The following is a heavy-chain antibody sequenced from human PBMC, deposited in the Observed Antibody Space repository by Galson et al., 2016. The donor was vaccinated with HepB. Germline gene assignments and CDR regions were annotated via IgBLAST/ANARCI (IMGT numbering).Heavy chain of an antibody. CDR3: ARVFGELLEYSPLDY. D-gene: IGHD3-10*02. V-gene: IGHV3-33*01. Sequence: SLRLSCAASGFTFSSYGMYWVRQAPGKGLEWVAVIWYDGSNKYYADSVKGRFTISRDNSKNTLYLQMNSLRAEDTAVYYCARVFGELLEYSPLDYRGQGTLVTVSS. J-gene: IGHJ4*02. CDR1: GFTFSSYG. CDR2: IWYDGSNK.